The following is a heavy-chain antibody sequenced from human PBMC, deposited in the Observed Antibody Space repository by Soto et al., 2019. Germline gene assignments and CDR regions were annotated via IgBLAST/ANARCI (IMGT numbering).Heavy chain of an antibody. CDR3: ARNGTYRFSLSQYAGLDV. V-gene: IGHV1-69*01. CDR1: GGTFDNFI. D-gene: IGHD3-16*02. CDR2: IVPMLGTP. J-gene: IGHJ6*02. Sequence: QVQLVQSGAEVKEPGSSVRVSCKASGGTFDNFIMNWVRQTPGRGLEWMGGIVPMLGTPTYAEKFKGRVTISATGSTGTVYMEVTSLRSEDTAISYCARNGTYRFSLSQYAGLDVCGLGTTVTVSS.